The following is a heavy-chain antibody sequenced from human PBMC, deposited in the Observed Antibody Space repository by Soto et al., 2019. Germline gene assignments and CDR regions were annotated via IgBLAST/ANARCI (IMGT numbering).Heavy chain of an antibody. CDR1: GYSFTIYW. D-gene: IGHD1-26*01. V-gene: IGHV5-51*01. CDR3: ATLGAVGGGYFDY. Sequence: RGESLKISCNGSGYSFTIYWIGWVRQMPGKGLEWMGIIYPGDSDTRYSPSFQGQVTISADKSISTAYLQWSSLKASDTAMYYCATLGAVGGGYFDYWGQGTLVTVSS. J-gene: IGHJ4*02. CDR2: IYPGDSDT.